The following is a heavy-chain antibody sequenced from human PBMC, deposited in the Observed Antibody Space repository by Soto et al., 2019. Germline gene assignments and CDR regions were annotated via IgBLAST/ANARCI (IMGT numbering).Heavy chain of an antibody. CDR3: ARDRPLYDVLTGYFQTPVGFDY. V-gene: IGHV6-1*01. Sequence: QTLSLTCAISVDSVSSNSAAWNWIRQSPSRGLEWLGRTYYRSKWYKDFAGSVKSRITINPDTSKNQVSLQLNSVTPEDTAVYYCARDRPLYDVLTGYFQTPVGFDYWGQGSLVTVSS. J-gene: IGHJ4*02. CDR1: VDSVSSNSAA. CDR2: TYYRSKWYK. D-gene: IGHD3-9*01.